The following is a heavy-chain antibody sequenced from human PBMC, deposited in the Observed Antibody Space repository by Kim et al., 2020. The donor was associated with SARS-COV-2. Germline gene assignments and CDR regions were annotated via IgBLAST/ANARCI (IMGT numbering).Heavy chain of an antibody. CDR1: GFTFSNYG. J-gene: IGHJ4*02. D-gene: IGHD1-26*01. V-gene: IGHV3-33*01. Sequence: GGSLRLSCAASGFTFSNYGMHWVRQAPGKGLEWVAVIWYDGSNKYYADSVRGRFTISRDNSKNTLYLQMNSLGAEDTAVYYCARGGWELQPGFDYWGQGTLVTVSS. CDR3: ARGGWELQPGFDY. CDR2: IWYDGSNK.